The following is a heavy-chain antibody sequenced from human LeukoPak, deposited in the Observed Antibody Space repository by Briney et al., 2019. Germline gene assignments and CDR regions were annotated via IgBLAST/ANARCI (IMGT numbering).Heavy chain of an antibody. D-gene: IGHD3-10*01. CDR2: IYYSGST. CDR1: GGSISSGGYY. CDR3: ARGKVPEDNWFDP. J-gene: IGHJ5*02. Sequence: SETLSLTCTVSGGSISSGGYYWSWIRQHPGTGLEWIGYIYYSGSTYYNPSLKSRVTISVDTSKNQFSLKLSSVTAADTAVYYCARGKVPEDNWFDPWGQGTLVTVSS. V-gene: IGHV4-31*03.